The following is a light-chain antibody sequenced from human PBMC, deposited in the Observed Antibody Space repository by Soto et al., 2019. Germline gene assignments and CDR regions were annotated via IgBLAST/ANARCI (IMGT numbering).Light chain of an antibody. V-gene: IGKV3-15*01. CDR3: QKYNNWPGIS. Sequence: TLSVSPGERATLSCRASQSVSSNLAWYQQKPGQAPRLLIYGASTRATGIPARFSGSGSGTEFTLTISSLQSEDFAVYYCQKYNNWPGISFGRRTKEDIK. J-gene: IGKJ3*01. CDR2: GAS. CDR1: QSVSSN.